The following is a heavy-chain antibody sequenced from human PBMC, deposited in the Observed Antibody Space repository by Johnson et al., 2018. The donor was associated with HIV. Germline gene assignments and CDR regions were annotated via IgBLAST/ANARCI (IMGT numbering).Heavy chain of an antibody. J-gene: IGHJ3*02. CDR1: GFIFSSHA. Sequence: VQLVEPRGGFVQPGGSLRFSCAASGFIFSSHAMSWVRQAPGKGLAWVSAISGSGGSTYYADSVQGRFTISRDNSKNTLYLQMNSLRAEDTAVYYCARHSTSSTMGAFDIWGQGTMVTVSS. CDR2: ISGSGGST. CDR3: ARHSTSSTMGAFDI. D-gene: IGHD6-6*01. V-gene: IGHV3-23*04.